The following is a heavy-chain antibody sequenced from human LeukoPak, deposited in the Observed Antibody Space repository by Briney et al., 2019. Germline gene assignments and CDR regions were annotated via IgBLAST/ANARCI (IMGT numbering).Heavy chain of an antibody. V-gene: IGHV1-2*02. D-gene: IGHD2-15*01. Sequence: ASVKASCKASGYTFTGYYMHWVRRAPGQGLGWMGWINPNSGGTNYAQKFQGRVTMTRDTSISTAYMELSRLRSDDTAVYYCAISCSGGSCYSEGNYYMDVWGKGTTVTVSS. CDR1: GYTFTGYY. CDR2: INPNSGGT. CDR3: AISCSGGSCYSEGNYYMDV. J-gene: IGHJ6*03.